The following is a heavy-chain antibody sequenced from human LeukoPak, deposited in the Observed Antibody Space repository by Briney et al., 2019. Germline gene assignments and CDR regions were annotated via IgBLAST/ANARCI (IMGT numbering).Heavy chain of an antibody. D-gene: IGHD6-19*01. CDR2: ISSSSSYI. CDR1: GFTFSSYG. V-gene: IGHV3-21*01. J-gene: IGHJ5*02. CDR3: ARDFGAVAGTSSGS. Sequence: GGSLRLSCAASGFTFSSYGMNWVRQAPGKGLEWVSSISSSSSYIYYADSVKGRFTTSRDNAKNSLYLQMNSLRAEDTAVYYCARDFGAVAGTSSGSWGQGTLVTVSS.